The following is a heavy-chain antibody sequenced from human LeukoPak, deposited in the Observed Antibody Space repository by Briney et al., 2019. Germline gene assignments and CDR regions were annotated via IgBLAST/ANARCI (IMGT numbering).Heavy chain of an antibody. D-gene: IGHD4-17*01. Sequence: GASVKVSCKASGYTFTSYGISWVRQAPGQALEWMGWISAYNCNTNYPQKLQGKDTMTTDTSTSTGYMELRSLRSDDTAVYYCARDSATVTTLKSYYYYYGMDVWGQGTTVTVSS. CDR3: ARDSATVTTLKSYYYYYGMDV. J-gene: IGHJ6*02. CDR1: GYTFTSYG. V-gene: IGHV1-18*01. CDR2: ISAYNCNT.